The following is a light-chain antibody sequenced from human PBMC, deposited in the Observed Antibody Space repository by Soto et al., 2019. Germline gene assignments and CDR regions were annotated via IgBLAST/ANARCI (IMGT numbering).Light chain of an antibody. J-gene: IGKJ4*01. CDR2: TGS. CDR1: QGISHW. CDR3: QQANSVPLT. Sequence: DIQMTQSPSSVSASVADRVRITGRASQGISHWLAWYQQKPGRAPKLLIYTGSSLQSGVPSRFSGTGSGTDFTLTISSLQPEDVATYYCQQANSVPLTFGGGTKVEIK. V-gene: IGKV1-12*01.